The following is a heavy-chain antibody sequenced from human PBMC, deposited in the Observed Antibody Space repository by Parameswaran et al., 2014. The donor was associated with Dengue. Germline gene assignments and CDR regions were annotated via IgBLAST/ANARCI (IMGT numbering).Heavy chain of an antibody. Sequence: WVRQAPGQGLEWMGIINPSGGSTSYAQKFQGRVTMTRDTSTSTVYMELSSLRSEDTAVYYCARDGIAAAVGGFDPWGQGTLVTVSS. D-gene: IGHD6-13*01. CDR3: ARDGIAAAVGGFDP. J-gene: IGHJ5*02. V-gene: IGHV1-46*01. CDR2: INPSGGST.